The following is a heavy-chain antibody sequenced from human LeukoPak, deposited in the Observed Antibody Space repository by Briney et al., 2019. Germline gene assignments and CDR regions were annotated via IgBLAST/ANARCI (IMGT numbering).Heavy chain of an antibody. CDR1: GGSISSSSYY. V-gene: IGHV4-39*01. J-gene: IGHJ4*02. CDR3: ARMNRLAPTIDY. Sequence: SETLSLTCTVSGGSISSSSYYWGWIRQPPGKGLEWIGSIYYSGSTYYNPSLKSRVTISVDTSKNQFSLKLSSVTAADTAVYYCARMNRLAPTIDYWGQGTLVTVSS. D-gene: IGHD1/OR15-1a*01. CDR2: IYYSGST.